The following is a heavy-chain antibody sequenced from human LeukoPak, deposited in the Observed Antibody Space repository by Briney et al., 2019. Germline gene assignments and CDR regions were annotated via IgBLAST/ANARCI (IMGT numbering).Heavy chain of an antibody. D-gene: IGHD5-18*01. Sequence: GGSLRLSCAASGFTFSSSAMNWVRQAPGKGLEWVSSISSSSSYIYYADSVKGRFTISRDNAKNSLYLQMNSLRAEDTAVYYCARDLRGYSYGYYYYFDYWGQGTLVTVSS. V-gene: IGHV3-21*01. CDR3: ARDLRGYSYGYYYYFDY. CDR2: ISSSSSYI. CDR1: GFTFSSSA. J-gene: IGHJ4*02.